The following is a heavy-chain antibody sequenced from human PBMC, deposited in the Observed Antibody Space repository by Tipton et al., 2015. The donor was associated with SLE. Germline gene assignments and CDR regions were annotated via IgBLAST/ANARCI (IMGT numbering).Heavy chain of an antibody. CDR3: AGGLVHYYYYMDV. D-gene: IGHD6-6*01. Sequence: SLRLSCAASGFTFSDYTMSWVRQAPGKGLEWVSSITRSSSTINYADSVKGRFTISRDNAKNLLYLQMNSLRAEDTAVYYCAGGLVHYYYYMDVWGKGTTVTVSS. CDR1: GFTFSDYT. J-gene: IGHJ6*03. CDR2: ITRSSSTI. V-gene: IGHV3-21*06.